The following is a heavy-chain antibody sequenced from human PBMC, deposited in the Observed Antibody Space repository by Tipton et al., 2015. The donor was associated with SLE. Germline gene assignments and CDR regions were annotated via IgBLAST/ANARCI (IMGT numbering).Heavy chain of an antibody. J-gene: IGHJ1*01. CDR3: ARGYREAFQD. V-gene: IGHV1-18*01. CDR2: ISGNNGNT. CDR1: GYTFTTYG. D-gene: IGHD5-18*01. Sequence: QLVQSGAEVKKPGASVKVSCKASGYTFTTYGISWVRQAPGQGLEWMGWISGNNGNTNYAQRFQYRVTFTTDTSTSTAYMELRSLRSDDTAVYYCARGYREAFQDWGQGTLIIVSS.